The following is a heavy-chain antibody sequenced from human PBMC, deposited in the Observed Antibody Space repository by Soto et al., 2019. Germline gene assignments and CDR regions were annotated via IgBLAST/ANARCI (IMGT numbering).Heavy chain of an antibody. Sequence: VGSLRLSCAASGFTFSSYSMNWVRQAPGKGLEWVSYISSSSSTIYYADSVKGRFTISRDNAKNSLYLQMNSLRDEDTAVYYCARDPPRGYCISTSCLPDAFDIWGQGTMVTVSS. CDR2: ISSSSSTI. CDR3: ARDPPRGYCISTSCLPDAFDI. J-gene: IGHJ3*02. V-gene: IGHV3-48*02. D-gene: IGHD2-2*01. CDR1: GFTFSSYS.